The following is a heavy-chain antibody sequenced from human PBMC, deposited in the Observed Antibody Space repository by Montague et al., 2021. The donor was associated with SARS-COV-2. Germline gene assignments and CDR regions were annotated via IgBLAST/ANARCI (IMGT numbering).Heavy chain of an antibody. CDR1: GGQFIRSSHY. CDR2: IYFSGST. V-gene: IGHV4-39*07. J-gene: IGHJ4*02. D-gene: IGHD3-9*01. CDR3: ARAYRGVPDWDFFDS. Sequence: SETLSLTCSVSGGQFIRSSHYWAWIRQAPGGGLEWIGNIYFSGSTNSNPSLRSRLTLSLDMSRAQFSLELRAVTASDTALYYCARAYRGVPDWDFFDSWGQELLVAVSS.